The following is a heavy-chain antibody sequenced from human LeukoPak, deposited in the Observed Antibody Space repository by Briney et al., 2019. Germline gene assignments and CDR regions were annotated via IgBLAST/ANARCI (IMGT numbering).Heavy chain of an antibody. J-gene: IGHJ3*01. CDR2: ISSSSGDI. V-gene: IGHV3-21*01. CDR1: GFIFRSYA. Sequence: GGSLRLSCTASGFIFRSYALNWVRRAPGQGLEWVSSISSSSGDIYYTDSVKGRFTISRDNARKSLYLQMNSLRVEDTAVYYCVRDYGGSSGAFDLWGQGTMVTVSS. D-gene: IGHD4-23*01. CDR3: VRDYGGSSGAFDL.